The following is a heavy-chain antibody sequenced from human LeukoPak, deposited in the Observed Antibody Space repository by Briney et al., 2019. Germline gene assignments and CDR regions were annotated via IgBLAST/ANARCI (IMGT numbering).Heavy chain of an antibody. D-gene: IGHD2-15*01. CDR1: GFTFSSYS. V-gene: IGHV3-21*01. Sequence: GGSLRLSCAASGFTFSSYSMNWVRQAPGKGLEWVSSISSSSSYIYYADSVKGRFTISRDNAKNSLYLQMNSLRAEDTAVYYCARDDGVSQDIDINFDYWGQGTLVTVSS. CDR3: ARDDGVSQDIDINFDY. CDR2: ISSSSSYI. J-gene: IGHJ4*02.